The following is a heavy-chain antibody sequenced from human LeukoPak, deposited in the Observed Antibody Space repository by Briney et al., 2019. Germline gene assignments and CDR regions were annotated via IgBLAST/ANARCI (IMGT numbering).Heavy chain of an antibody. CDR3: ARDGHRMYYYESSVYRFDY. CDR2: ISVYNGNT. J-gene: IGHJ4*02. CDR1: GYTFSGYG. D-gene: IGHD3-22*01. Sequence: ASVKVSCKASGYTFSGYGVTWVRQAPGQGLEWMGWISVYNGNTNYAQKVQGRVTMTTDTSTSTAYMEMRSLRSDDTAVYYCARDGHRMYYYESSVYRFDYWGQGTLVTVSS. V-gene: IGHV1-18*01.